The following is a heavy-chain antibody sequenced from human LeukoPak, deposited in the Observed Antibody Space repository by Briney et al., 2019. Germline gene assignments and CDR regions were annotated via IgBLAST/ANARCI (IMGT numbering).Heavy chain of an antibody. CDR1: GYTFTSSV. V-gene: IGHV1-18*01. D-gene: IGHD5-18*01. CDR3: ARTHYTAMVTGTYYYYYYMDV. Sequence: GASVKVSCKASGYTFTSSVINWVRQAPGQGLEWMGWISAYNGNTNSAQKLQGRVTMTTDTSTSTAYMELSSLRSEDTAVYYCARTHYTAMVTGTYYYYYYMDVWGKGTTVTISS. J-gene: IGHJ6*03. CDR2: ISAYNGNT.